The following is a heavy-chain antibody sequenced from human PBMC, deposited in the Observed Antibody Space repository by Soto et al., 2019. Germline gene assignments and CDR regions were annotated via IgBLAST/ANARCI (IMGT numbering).Heavy chain of an antibody. V-gene: IGHV3-30*18. J-gene: IGHJ6*02. Sequence: GGSLRLSCAASGFTFSSYAMHWVRQAPGKGLEWVAVISHDRSNTYYSDSVKGRFTISRDNSKNTLSLQMNSLRPEDAAVYYCAKVTRRHGILYAMDVWGQGTTVTVSS. CDR3: AKVTRRHGILYAMDV. CDR2: ISHDRSNT. CDR1: GFTFSSYA. D-gene: IGHD1-1*01.